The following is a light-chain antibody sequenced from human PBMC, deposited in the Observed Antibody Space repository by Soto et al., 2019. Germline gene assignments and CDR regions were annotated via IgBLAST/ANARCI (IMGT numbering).Light chain of an antibody. CDR3: YSEAGIDLVV. V-gene: IGLV3-27*01. CDR1: VLAKKY. J-gene: IGLJ2*01. Sequence: SYELTQPSSVSVSPGQTARITCSGDVLAKKYARWFQQKPGQAPVLVIYNDSERPSGIPERFSGSGSGTTVTLTISGAQVEDEADYYCYSEAGIDLVVFGGGTKLTVL. CDR2: NDS.